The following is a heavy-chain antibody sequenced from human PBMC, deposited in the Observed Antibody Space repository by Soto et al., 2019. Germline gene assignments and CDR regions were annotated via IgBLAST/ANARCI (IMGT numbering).Heavy chain of an antibody. CDR1: GGSISSGGYY. D-gene: IGHD3-3*01. CDR3: ARHSAYYDFWSGYTDAFDI. CDR2: IYYSGST. J-gene: IGHJ3*02. V-gene: IGHV4-31*03. Sequence: QVQLQESCPGLVKPSQTLSLTCTVSGGSISSGGYYWSWIRQHPGKGLEWIGYIYYSGSTYYNPSLKSRVTISVDTSKNQFSLKLSSVTAADTAVYYCARHSAYYDFWSGYTDAFDIWGQGTMVTVSS.